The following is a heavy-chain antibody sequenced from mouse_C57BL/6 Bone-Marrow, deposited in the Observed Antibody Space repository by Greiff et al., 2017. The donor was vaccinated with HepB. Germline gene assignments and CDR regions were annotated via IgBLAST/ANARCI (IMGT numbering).Heavy chain of an antibody. Sequence: VQLQQSGAELVRPGASVKLSCKASGYTFTDYYINWVKQRPGQGLEWIARIYPGSGNTYYNEKFKGKATLTAEKSSSTAYMQLSSLTSEDSAVYFCARGRSNHVGFAYWGQGTLVTVSA. V-gene: IGHV1-76*01. CDR3: ARGRSNHVGFAY. CDR1: GYTFTDYY. J-gene: IGHJ3*01. D-gene: IGHD2-5*01. CDR2: IYPGSGNT.